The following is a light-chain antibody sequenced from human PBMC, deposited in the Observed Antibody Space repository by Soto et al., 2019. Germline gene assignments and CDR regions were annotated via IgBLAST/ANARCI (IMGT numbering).Light chain of an antibody. CDR1: QAISSW. Sequence: DIQMTQSPSSVSASIGDRVTITCRASQAISSWLAWYQQKPGKAPKLLISAASNLQSGVPSRFSGSGSGSDFTLTINSLQPEDLATYYCQQASRFPITSGQGTRLEIK. CDR2: AAS. V-gene: IGKV1D-12*01. J-gene: IGKJ5*01. CDR3: QQASRFPIT.